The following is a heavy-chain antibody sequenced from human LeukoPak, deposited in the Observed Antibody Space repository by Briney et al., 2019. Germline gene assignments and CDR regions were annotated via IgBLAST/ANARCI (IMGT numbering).Heavy chain of an antibody. CDR3: ASNGYSSSWYGGGLDWFAP. CDR2: ISSSGSTI. V-gene: IGHV3-11*04. J-gene: IGHJ5*02. Sequence: GGSLRLSCAASGFTFSDYYMSWIRQAPGKGLEWVSYISSSGSTIYYADSVKGRFTISRDNAKNSLYLQMNSLRAEDTAVYYCASNGYSSSWYGGGLDWFAPWGQGTLVTVSS. CDR1: GFTFSDYY. D-gene: IGHD6-13*01.